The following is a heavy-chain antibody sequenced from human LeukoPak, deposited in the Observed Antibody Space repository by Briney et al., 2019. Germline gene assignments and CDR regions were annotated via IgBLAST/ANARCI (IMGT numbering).Heavy chain of an antibody. D-gene: IGHD6-13*01. CDR3: ARRRAGSSWCDS. J-gene: IGHJ5*01. CDR1: GGSISSSSYY. Sequence: SETLSLTCTVSGGSISSSSYYWGWVRQPPGKGLEWIGSIYYSGSTYYNPSLKSRVTISVDTSKNQFSLKLSTVTAADTAVYYCARRRAGSSWCDSWGQGALVTVSS. V-gene: IGHV4-39*07. CDR2: IYYSGST.